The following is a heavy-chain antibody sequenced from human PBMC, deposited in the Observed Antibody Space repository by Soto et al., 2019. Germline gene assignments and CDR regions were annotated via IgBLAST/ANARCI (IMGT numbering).Heavy chain of an antibody. V-gene: IGHV4-61*01. Sequence: TSETLSLTCTVSGGSVSSGSYYWSWIRQPPGKGLEWIGYIYYRGSTNYNPSLKSRVTISVDTSKNQFSLNLSSVTAADTAVYYCARHLPYCGGDCYSLDYWGQGTLVTVS. J-gene: IGHJ4*02. D-gene: IGHD2-21*02. CDR1: GGSVSSGSYY. CDR3: ARHLPYCGGDCYSLDY. CDR2: IYYRGST.